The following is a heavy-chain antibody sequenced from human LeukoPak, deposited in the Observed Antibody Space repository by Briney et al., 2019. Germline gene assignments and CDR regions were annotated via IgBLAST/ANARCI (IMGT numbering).Heavy chain of an antibody. D-gene: IGHD3-3*01. CDR2: ISYDGSNK. CDR1: GFTFSSYA. CDR3: AKTSLSDPSGHYYYMDV. Sequence: GGSLRLSCAASGFTFSSYAMHWVRQAPGKGLEWVAVISYDGSNKYYADSVKARFTISRDNSQNTVSLQLNNLRIEDTALYYCAKTSLSDPSGHYYYMDVWGKGTTVTVSS. J-gene: IGHJ6*03. V-gene: IGHV3-30*04.